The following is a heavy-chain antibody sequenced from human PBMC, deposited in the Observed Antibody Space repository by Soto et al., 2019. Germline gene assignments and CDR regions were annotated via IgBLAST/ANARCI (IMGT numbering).Heavy chain of an antibody. Sequence: QVQLVQSGAEVKKPGASGKVSCKASGYTFTSYAMHWLRQAPGQRREWMGWINAGNGNTKYSQKFQGRVTITRDTSASTAYMELSSLRSEDTAVYYCARGRGIGTFDYWGQGTLVTVSS. CDR2: INAGNGNT. CDR3: ARGRGIGTFDY. J-gene: IGHJ4*02. CDR1: GYTFTSYA. V-gene: IGHV1-3*01. D-gene: IGHD1-26*01.